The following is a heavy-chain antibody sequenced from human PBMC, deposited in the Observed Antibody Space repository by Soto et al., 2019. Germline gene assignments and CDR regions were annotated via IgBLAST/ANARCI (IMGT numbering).Heavy chain of an antibody. V-gene: IGHV3-7*03. J-gene: IGHJ4*02. D-gene: IGHD3-16*01. CDR2: IKADGSET. CDR1: GFSFSTDW. Sequence: EVQVVESGGGLVQPGGSLRLSCVASGFSFSTDWMSWVRQVPGTGLEWVANIKADGSETHYVDSVRGRFTISRDNAKTSLYLQVNSLRAEDTAVYYCANGGHIDFCGQGTLVTVFS. CDR3: ANGGHIDF.